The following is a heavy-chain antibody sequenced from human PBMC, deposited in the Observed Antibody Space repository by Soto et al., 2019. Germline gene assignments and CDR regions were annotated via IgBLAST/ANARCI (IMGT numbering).Heavy chain of an antibody. CDR1: GYSFTTYT. CDR3: ARDLWRIGAVGIGFSDC. V-gene: IGHV1-3*01. J-gene: IGHJ4*02. CDR2: INAGTGHT. D-gene: IGHD6-13*01. Sequence: QVQLVQSGAEVKKPGASVKVSCKTSGYSFTTYTMHWVRQAPGQRLEWMGWINAGTGHTKYSQKFQGRVTITRDTSASTAYMELSSLRSEDTAVYYCARDLWRIGAVGIGFSDCWGQGTLVTVSS.